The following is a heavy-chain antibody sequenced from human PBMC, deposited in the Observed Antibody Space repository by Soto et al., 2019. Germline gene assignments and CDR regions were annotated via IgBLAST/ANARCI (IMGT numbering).Heavy chain of an antibody. CDR2: IIPIFGTA. V-gene: IGHV1-69*12. CDR3: ARAPTPMITSHDAAFDI. J-gene: IGHJ3*02. D-gene: IGHD3-16*01. Sequence: QVQLVQSGAEVKKPGSSVKVSCKASGGTFSSYAISWVRQAPGQGLEWMGGIIPIFGTANYAQKFQGRVTITADESTSTAYMELSSLRSEDTAVYCCARAPTPMITSHDAAFDIWGQGTMVTVSS. CDR1: GGTFSSYA.